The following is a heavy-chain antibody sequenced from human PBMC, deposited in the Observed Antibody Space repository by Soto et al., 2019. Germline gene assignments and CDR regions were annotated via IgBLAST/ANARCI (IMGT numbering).Heavy chain of an antibody. V-gene: IGHV3-53*01. Sequence: EVKVIESGGDLIEPGGSLRLSCAASGFKVGSSYVTWVRQAPGEGLEWVSVIVSGGSTHYADSVTGRFTVSRDVSNNTVYLHMSSLRAEDTAVYFCATDSRNVGIRYFDSWGLGTLVTVSS. CDR1: GFKVGSSY. CDR2: IVSGGST. CDR3: ATDSRNVGIRYFDS. J-gene: IGHJ4*02. D-gene: IGHD1-26*01.